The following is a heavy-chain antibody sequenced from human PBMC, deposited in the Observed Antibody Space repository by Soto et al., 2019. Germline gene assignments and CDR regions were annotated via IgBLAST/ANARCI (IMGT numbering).Heavy chain of an antibody. Sequence: ETLSLTCAVYGGSFSGYYWRWIRQPPGKGLEWIGEINHSGSTNYNPSLKSRVTISVDTSKNQFSLKLSSVTAADTAVYYCARGLGTGTTTLNNWFDPWGQGTLVTVSS. D-gene: IGHD1-7*01. CDR1: GGSFSGYY. CDR3: ARGLGTGTTTLNNWFDP. J-gene: IGHJ5*02. V-gene: IGHV4-34*01. CDR2: INHSGST.